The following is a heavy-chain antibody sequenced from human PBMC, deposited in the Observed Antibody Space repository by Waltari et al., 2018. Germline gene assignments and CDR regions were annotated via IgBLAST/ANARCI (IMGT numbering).Heavy chain of an antibody. D-gene: IGHD3-10*01. CDR1: GYTFTSYA. CDR3: ARGRPMVRGVLGNWFDP. Sequence: QVQLVQSGAEVKKPGASVKVSCKASGYTFTSYAMHWVRQAPGQRLEWMGWINAGNGNTKYSQKFQGRVTITRDTSASTAYMELSSLRSEDTAVYYCARGRPMVRGVLGNWFDPWGQGTLVTVSS. CDR2: INAGNGNT. J-gene: IGHJ5*02. V-gene: IGHV1-3*01.